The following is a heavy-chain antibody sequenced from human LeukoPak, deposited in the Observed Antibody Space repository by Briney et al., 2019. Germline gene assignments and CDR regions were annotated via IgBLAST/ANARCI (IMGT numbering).Heavy chain of an antibody. CDR2: MNPHSGKT. V-gene: IGHV1-8*01. J-gene: IGHJ4*02. D-gene: IGHD3-3*01. CDR3: AREGDDFLSGPADY. CDR1: GYPFNNYD. Sequence: ASVKVSCKASGYPFNNYDINWVRQATGQGLEWMGWMNPHSGKTGYAQNFQGRVTMTRDTSISTAYMELSSLRSEDTAVYYCAREGDDFLSGPADYWGQGTLVTVSS.